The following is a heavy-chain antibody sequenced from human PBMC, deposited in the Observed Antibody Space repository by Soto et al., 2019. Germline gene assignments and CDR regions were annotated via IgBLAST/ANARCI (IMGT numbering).Heavy chain of an antibody. CDR3: AHSRSGTHFDY. CDR2: IYLDDDK. V-gene: IGHV2-5*02. CDR1: GFSLSTSGVG. Sequence: QITLKESGPTLVKPTQTLTLTCTFSGFSLSTSGVGVGWIRQPPGKALEWLALIYLDDDKRYSPSLKSRLTISKDTAKSQVVLTTTTMDPVDTAAYYCAHSRSGTHFDYWCQGTLVTVSS. J-gene: IGHJ4*02. D-gene: IGHD1-1*01.